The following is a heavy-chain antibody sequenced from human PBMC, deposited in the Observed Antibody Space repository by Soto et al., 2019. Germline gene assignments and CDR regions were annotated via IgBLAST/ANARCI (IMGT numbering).Heavy chain of an antibody. J-gene: IGHJ4*02. CDR1: GGSFSGYY. V-gene: IGHV4-34*01. D-gene: IGHD3-22*01. CDR3: ALNYYDSSGFVDY. CDR2: INHSGST. Sequence: SETLSLTCAVYGGSFSGYYWSWIRQPPGKGLEWIGEINHSGSTNYNPSLKSRVTISVDTSKNQFSLKLSSVTAADTAVYYCALNYYDSSGFVDYWGQGTLVTVSS.